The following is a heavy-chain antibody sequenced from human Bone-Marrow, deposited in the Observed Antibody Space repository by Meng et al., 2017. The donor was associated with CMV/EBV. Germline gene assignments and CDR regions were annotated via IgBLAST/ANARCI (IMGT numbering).Heavy chain of an antibody. CDR3: TDIGR. Sequence: SLSPAFTASALLLPNAWMAWVRQAPGKGLEWVGRIRSKTDGGITEYAAPVKDRFTISRVESTNTLYLQINRLKIEDTAMYFCTDIGRWGQGTLVTVSS. CDR1: ALLLPNAW. CDR2: IRSKTDGGIT. J-gene: IGHJ4*02. V-gene: IGHV3-15*01.